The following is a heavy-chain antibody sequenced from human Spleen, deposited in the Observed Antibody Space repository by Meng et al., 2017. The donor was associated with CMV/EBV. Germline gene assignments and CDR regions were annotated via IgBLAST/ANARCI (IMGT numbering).Heavy chain of an antibody. D-gene: IGHD3-3*01. Sequence: GESLKISCAASGFTFSNAWMSWVRQAPGKGLEWVSYISSSGSTIYYADSVKGRFTISRDNAKNSLYLQMNSLRAEDTAVYYCASLEWLSQWGQGTLVTVSS. CDR3: ASLEWLSQ. J-gene: IGHJ4*02. CDR1: GFTFSNAW. V-gene: IGHV3-11*04. CDR2: ISSSGSTI.